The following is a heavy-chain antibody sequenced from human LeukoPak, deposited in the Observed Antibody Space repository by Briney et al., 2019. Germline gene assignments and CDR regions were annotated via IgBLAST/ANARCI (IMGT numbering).Heavy chain of an antibody. V-gene: IGHV4-39*01. J-gene: IGHJ5*01. CDR1: AASSSSSSHH. CDR2: IYYGQTI. CDR3: VRHDGRGGATMGAFDS. D-gene: IGHD4/OR15-4a*01. Sequence: SETLSLTCTISAASSSSSSHHWDWIRQSPGKGLEWIGSIYYGQTIYYNPSLNSRVTISVVTSKDQFTLQLNSVTAADTAVYYCVRHDGRGGATMGAFDSWGQGSLVTVSS.